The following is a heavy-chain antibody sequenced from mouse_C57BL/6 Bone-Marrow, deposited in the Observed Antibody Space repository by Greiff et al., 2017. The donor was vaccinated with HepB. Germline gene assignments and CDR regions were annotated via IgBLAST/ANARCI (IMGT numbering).Heavy chain of an antibody. CDR3: AREVTTTTGDY. CDR2: IDPEDGET. J-gene: IGHJ2*01. D-gene: IGHD2-2*01. Sequence: VQLQQSGAELVKPGASVKLSCTASGFNIKDYYMHWVKQRTEQGLEWIGRIDPEDGETKYAPNFQGKATITADTSSNTAYLQLSSLTSEDTAVYYCAREVTTTTGDYWGQGTTLTVSS. V-gene: IGHV14-2*01. CDR1: GFNIKDYY.